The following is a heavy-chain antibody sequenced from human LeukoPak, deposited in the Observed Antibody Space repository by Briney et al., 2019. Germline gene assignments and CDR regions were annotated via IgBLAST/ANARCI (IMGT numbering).Heavy chain of an antibody. Sequence: GESLKISCKGSGYTFSSFWIGWVRQMPGKGLEWMGIIYPDDSDTRYSPSFQGQVTISADKSISTAYLQWSSLKASDTAMYYCARLAYCSNDVCYSNYYYSMDVWGKGTTVTVSS. V-gene: IGHV5-51*01. J-gene: IGHJ6*03. CDR1: GYTFSSFW. D-gene: IGHD2-8*01. CDR2: IYPDDSDT. CDR3: ARLAYCSNDVCYSNYYYSMDV.